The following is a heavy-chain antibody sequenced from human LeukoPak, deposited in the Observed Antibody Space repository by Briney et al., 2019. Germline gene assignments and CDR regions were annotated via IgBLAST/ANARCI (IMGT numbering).Heavy chain of an antibody. CDR1: GFTFSSYA. CDR2: ISYDGSNK. J-gene: IGHJ4*02. D-gene: IGHD6-19*01. CDR3: ARETIAVADYYFDY. Sequence: PGGSLRLSCAASGFTFSSYAMHWVRQAPGKGLEWVAVISYDGSNKYYADSVKGRFTISRDNSKNTLYLQMNSLRAEDTAVYYCARETIAVADYYFDYWGQGTLVTVSS. V-gene: IGHV3-30*04.